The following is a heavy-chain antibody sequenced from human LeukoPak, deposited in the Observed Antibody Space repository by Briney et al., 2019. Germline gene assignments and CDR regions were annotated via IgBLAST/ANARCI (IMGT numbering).Heavy chain of an antibody. J-gene: IGHJ3*02. Sequence: ASVKVSCKASGYTFTSYDINWVRQATGQGLEWMGWMNPNSGNTGYAQKFQGRVTMTRNTSISTAYMELSSLRSEDTAVYYCAHSYYDILTGYYPFDIWGQGTMVTVSS. V-gene: IGHV1-8*01. CDR2: MNPNSGNT. D-gene: IGHD3-9*01. CDR1: GYTFTSYD. CDR3: AHSYYDILTGYYPFDI.